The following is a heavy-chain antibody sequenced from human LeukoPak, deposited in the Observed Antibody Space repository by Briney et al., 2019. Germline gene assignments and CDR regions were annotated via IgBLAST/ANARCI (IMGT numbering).Heavy chain of an antibody. CDR2: IRQDGSDK. CDR1: GFTFSSYW. D-gene: IGHD2-15*01. CDR3: ARHSRGSPIDD. Sequence: QTGGSLRLSCAASGFTFSSYWMHWVRQAPGKGLEWLANIRQDGSDKQYVDSVKGRFTISRDNAKNSLYLQMNSLSAEDTAVYYCARHSRGSPIDDWGQGTLVTVSS. V-gene: IGHV3-7*01. J-gene: IGHJ4*02.